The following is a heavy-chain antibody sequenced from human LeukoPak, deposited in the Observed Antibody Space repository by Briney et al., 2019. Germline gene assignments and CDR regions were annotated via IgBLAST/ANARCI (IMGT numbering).Heavy chain of an antibody. CDR2: ISSSSGTI. CDR1: GFTFSSYS. CDR3: ARDVWFDP. Sequence: GGSLRLSCAASGFTFSSYSMNWVRQAPGKGLEWVSYISSSSGTIYYADSVKGRFTISRDNPKNSVFLQMNSLRVEDTAVYYCARDVWFDPWGQGTLVTVSS. V-gene: IGHV3-48*04. J-gene: IGHJ5*02.